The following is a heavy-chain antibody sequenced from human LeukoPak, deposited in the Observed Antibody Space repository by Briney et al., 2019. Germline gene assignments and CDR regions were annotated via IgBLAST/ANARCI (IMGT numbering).Heavy chain of an antibody. D-gene: IGHD2-2*01. CDR1: GFTLNMYW. V-gene: IGHV3-74*01. Sequence: PGGSLRLSCAASGFTLNMYWMHWARQAPGEGGVWVSRINIDGGSISYADSVRGRFTISRDNAKNTLYLQKNNLRAEDTAVYYCTRIPADQTFFDFWGQGTLVTVSS. CDR3: TRIPADQTFFDF. CDR2: INIDGGSI. J-gene: IGHJ4*02.